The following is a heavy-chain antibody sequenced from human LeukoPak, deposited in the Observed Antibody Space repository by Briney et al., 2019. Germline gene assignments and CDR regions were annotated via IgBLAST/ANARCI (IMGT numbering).Heavy chain of an antibody. CDR1: GGSISSSSYY. V-gene: IGHV4-39*07. CDR3: ASGRGSYRFNFDY. CDR2: IYYSGST. J-gene: IGHJ4*02. D-gene: IGHD3-16*02. Sequence: SETLSLTCTVSGGSISSSSYYWGWFRQPPGKGLEWIGSIYYSGSTYYNPSLKSRVTISVDTSKNQFSLKLSSVTAADTAVYYCASGRGSYRFNFDYWGQGTLVTVSS.